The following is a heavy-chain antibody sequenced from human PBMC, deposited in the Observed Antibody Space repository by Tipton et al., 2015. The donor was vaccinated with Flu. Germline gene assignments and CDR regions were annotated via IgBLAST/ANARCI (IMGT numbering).Heavy chain of an antibody. J-gene: IGHJ3*02. CDR3: ARARDFLGAFDI. CDR2: IYHSGST. CDR1: GYSISSGYY. Sequence: TLSLTCTVSGYSISSGYYWGWIRQPPGEGLEWIGSIYHSGSTYYNPSLKSRVTISVDTSKNQFSLKLSSLTAADTAVYYCARARDFLGAFDIWGQGTMVTVSS. D-gene: IGHD3-10*01. V-gene: IGHV4-38-2*02.